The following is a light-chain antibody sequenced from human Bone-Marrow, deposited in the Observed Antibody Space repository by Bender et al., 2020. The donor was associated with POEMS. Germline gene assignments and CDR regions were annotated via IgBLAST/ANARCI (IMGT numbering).Light chain of an antibody. J-gene: IGLJ2*01. Sequence: SDDLAQPPSVTVSPGQTAIITCSGDMLGDRYAYWYQQKAGKPPSVVIYDDSRPPSGTPERFSGSTSGNTSTLTIGGTQPVDEADYYCQAWDGSHVVFGGGTKLTVL. CDR1: MLGDRY. CDR2: DDS. V-gene: IGLV3-1*01. CDR3: QAWDGSHVV.